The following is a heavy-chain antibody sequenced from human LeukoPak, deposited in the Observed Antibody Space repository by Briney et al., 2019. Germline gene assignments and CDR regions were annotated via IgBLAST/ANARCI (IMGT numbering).Heavy chain of an antibody. CDR1: GFTFSSYG. V-gene: IGHV3-30*18. CDR3: AKGSFGIVGAMTAVDY. D-gene: IGHD1-26*01. Sequence: GGSLRLSCAASGFTFSSYGMHWVRQAPGKGLEWVAVISYDGSNKYYADSVKGRFTISRDNSKNTLYLQMNSLRAEDTAVYYCAKGSFGIVGAMTAVDYWGQGTLVTVSS. CDR2: ISYDGSNK. J-gene: IGHJ4*02.